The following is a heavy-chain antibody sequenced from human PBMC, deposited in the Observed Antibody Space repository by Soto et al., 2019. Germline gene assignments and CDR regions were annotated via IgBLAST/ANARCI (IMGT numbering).Heavy chain of an antibody. CDR3: ARDRYYPFTI. D-gene: IGHD3-10*01. J-gene: IGHJ3*02. V-gene: IGHV3-48*02. CDR2: ISGSGSPT. CDR1: GFTFSSYS. Sequence: GGSLRLSCAASGFTFSSYSMNWVRQAPGKGLEWISYISGSGSPTYYADSVKGRFTISRDNAENSLYLQMNSLRDEDTAVYYCARDRYYPFTIGGKGTRVPVPS.